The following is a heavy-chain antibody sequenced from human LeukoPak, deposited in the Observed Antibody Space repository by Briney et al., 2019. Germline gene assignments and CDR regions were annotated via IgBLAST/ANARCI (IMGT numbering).Heavy chain of an antibody. CDR3: ARARDSSWNY. CDR2: ISGSGGST. CDR1: VFVFSSYS. Sequence: GGSMRLSCAASVFVFSSYSICWVRQAPWKGLEWVSAISGSGGSTYYADSVKGRFTISRDNSKNTLYLQMNSLRAEDTAVYYCARARDSSWNYWGQGTLVTVSS. V-gene: IGHV3-23*01. J-gene: IGHJ4*02. D-gene: IGHD6-13*01.